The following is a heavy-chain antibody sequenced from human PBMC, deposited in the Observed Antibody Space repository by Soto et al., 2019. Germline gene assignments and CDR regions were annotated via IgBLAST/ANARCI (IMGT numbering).Heavy chain of an antibody. CDR1: GYSFTSYW. J-gene: IGHJ6*02. V-gene: IGHV5-10-1*01. CDR3: ARLKVGCSSTSCPYYYYYGMDV. Sequence: GESLKISCKGSGYSFTSYWISWVRQMPGKGLEWMGRIDPSDSYTNYSPSFQGHVTISADKSISTAYLQWSSLKASDTAMYYCARLKVGCSSTSCPYYYYYGMDVWGQGTTVTVSS. CDR2: IDPSDSYT. D-gene: IGHD2-2*01.